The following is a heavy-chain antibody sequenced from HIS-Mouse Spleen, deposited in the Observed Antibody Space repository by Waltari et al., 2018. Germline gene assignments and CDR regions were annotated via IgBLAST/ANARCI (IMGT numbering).Heavy chain of an antibody. V-gene: IGHV4-39*07. J-gene: IGHJ6*02. CDR1: GGSISSSSYY. D-gene: IGHD1-26*01. CDR3: ARDQVGAIYYYYYGMDV. Sequence: QLQLQESGPGLVKPSETLSLTCTVSGGSISSSSYYWGWIRQPPGKGLEWIGRIYYSGSTYYNPSLKSRVTISVDTSKNQFSLKLSSVTAADTAVYYCARDQVGAIYYYYYGMDVWGQGTTVTVSS. CDR2: IYYSGST.